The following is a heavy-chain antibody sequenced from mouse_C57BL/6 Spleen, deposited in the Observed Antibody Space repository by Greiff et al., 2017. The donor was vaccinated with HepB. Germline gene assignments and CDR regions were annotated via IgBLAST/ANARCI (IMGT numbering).Heavy chain of an antibody. CDR3: THAYAEAC. D-gene: IGHD2-12*01. J-gene: IGHJ3*01. CDR2: IDPETGGT. V-gene: IGHV1-15*01. CDR1: GYTFTDDE. Sequence: QFQLQQSGAELVRPGASVTVSCKASGYTFTDDEMHWVKQTPVHGLEWIGAIDPETGGTAYNQKFKGKAILTADKSSSTAYMELRSLTSEDSAVYYGTHAYAEACWGQLSPASVSP.